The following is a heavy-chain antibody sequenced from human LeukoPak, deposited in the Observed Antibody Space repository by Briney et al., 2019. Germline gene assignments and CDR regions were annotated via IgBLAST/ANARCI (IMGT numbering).Heavy chain of an antibody. V-gene: IGHV3-30*02. CDR1: GFTFSSYG. CDR3: AHYYYDSTSYYYFDY. Sequence: PGGTLRLSCAASGFTFSSYGMSWVRQAPGKGLEWVTFIRYDGSNKYYADSVKGRFTISRDNSKNTLYLQMNSLRAEDTAVYYCAHYYYDSTSYYYFDYWGQGTLVTVSS. J-gene: IGHJ4*02. CDR2: IRYDGSNK. D-gene: IGHD3-22*01.